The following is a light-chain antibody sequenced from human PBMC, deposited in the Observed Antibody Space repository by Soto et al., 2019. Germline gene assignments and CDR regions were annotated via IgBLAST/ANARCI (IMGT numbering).Light chain of an antibody. CDR3: QQYASAPCS. Sequence: EIVLTQSPGTLSLSPGDRATLSCRASHSINTSFLAWFQQKPGQAPRLLIYAASTRATGIPDRFSGSASETDFTLTINRLEPEDSAVYYCQQYASAPCSLGPGTTVDIK. J-gene: IGKJ3*01. CDR1: HSINTSF. CDR2: AAS. V-gene: IGKV3-20*01.